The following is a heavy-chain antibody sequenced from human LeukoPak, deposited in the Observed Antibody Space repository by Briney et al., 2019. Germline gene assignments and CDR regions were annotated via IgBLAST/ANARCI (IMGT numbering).Heavy chain of an antibody. CDR2: IYYSGST. J-gene: IGHJ4*02. CDR3: ARHGRQLVRPLAY. V-gene: IGHV4-39*01. D-gene: IGHD6-13*01. CDR1: GGSISSSSYY. Sequence: SETLSLTCTVSGGSISSSSYYWGWIRQPPGKGLEWIGSIYYSGSTNYNPSLKSRVTISVDTSKNQFSLKLSSVTAADTAVYYCARHGRQLVRPLAYWGQGTLVTVSS.